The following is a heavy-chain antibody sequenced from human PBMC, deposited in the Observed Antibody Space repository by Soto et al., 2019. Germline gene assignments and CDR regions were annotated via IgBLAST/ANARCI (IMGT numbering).Heavy chain of an antibody. CDR2: INHSGST. CDR3: ARGEGYDFWSGYYSAKSSGWYNY. D-gene: IGHD3-3*01. V-gene: IGHV4-34*01. CDR1: GGSFSGYY. J-gene: IGHJ4*02. Sequence: SETLSLTCAVYGGSFSGYYWSWIRQPPGKGLEWIGEINHSGSTNYNPSLKSRVTISVDTSKNQFSLKLSSVTAADTAVYYCARGEGYDFWSGYYSAKSSGWYNYWGQGTLVTVSS.